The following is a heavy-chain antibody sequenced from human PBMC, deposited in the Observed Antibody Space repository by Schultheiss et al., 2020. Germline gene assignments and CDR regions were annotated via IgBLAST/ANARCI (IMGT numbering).Heavy chain of an antibody. V-gene: IGHV4-30-2*01. CDR2: IYHSGST. CDR1: GGSISSGGYS. J-gene: IGHJ4*02. Sequence: SQTLSLTCAVSGGSISSGGYSWSWIRQPPGKGLEWIGYIYHSGSTYYNPSLKSRVTISVDRSKNQFSLKLSSVTAADTAVYYCARGVGSGYWGQGTLVTVSA. CDR3: ARGVGSGY.